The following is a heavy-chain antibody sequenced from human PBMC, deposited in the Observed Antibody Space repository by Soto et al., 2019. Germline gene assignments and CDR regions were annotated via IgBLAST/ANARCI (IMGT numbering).Heavy chain of an antibody. CDR3: ARVQPYDYGANTGWLDP. D-gene: IGHD4-17*01. Sequence: QVQLQESGPGLVNPSQTLSLTCTVSGGSISIGGYYWSWFRQHPGKGLEWIGYTFYSGATYYNPSLKSRTIISVDTSKNQFSLTLTSLTAADTAVYYCARVQPYDYGANTGWLDPWGQGTLVTVSS. CDR2: TFYSGAT. CDR1: GGSISIGGYY. J-gene: IGHJ5*02. V-gene: IGHV4-31*03.